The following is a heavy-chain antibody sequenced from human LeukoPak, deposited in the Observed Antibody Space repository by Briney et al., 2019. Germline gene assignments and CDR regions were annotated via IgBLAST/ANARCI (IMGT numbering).Heavy chain of an antibody. CDR1: GYTFTSYG. V-gene: IGHV1-18*01. CDR2: ISAYNGNT. D-gene: IGHD3-22*01. Sequence: ASVKVSCKASGYTFTSYGINWVRQAPGQGLEWMGWISAYNGNTNYAQKLQGRVTMTTDTSTSTAYMELRSLRSDDTAVYYCARVYYYDSSGFVFDYWGQGTLVTVSS. J-gene: IGHJ4*02. CDR3: ARVYYYDSSGFVFDY.